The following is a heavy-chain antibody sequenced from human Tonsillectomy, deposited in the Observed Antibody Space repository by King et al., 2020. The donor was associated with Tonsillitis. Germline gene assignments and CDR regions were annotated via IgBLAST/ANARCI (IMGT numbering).Heavy chain of an antibody. D-gene: IGHD2-2*01. J-gene: IGHJ4*02. CDR2: IIGGGGST. CDR3: ASKRRDIVVVPAAIDY. CDR1: GFTFSIYA. V-gene: IGHV3-23*04. Sequence: VQLVESGGGLVQPGGSLRLSCAASGFTFSIYAMSWVRQAPGKGLEWVSAIIGGGGSTYYADSVKGRVTNSRDNYKNTLYLQMNSLRAEDTAVYYCASKRRDIVVVPAAIDYWGQGTLVTVSS.